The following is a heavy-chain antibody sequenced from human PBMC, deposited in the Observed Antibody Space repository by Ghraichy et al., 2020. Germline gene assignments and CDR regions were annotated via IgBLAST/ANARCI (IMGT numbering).Heavy chain of an antibody. J-gene: IGHJ4*02. D-gene: IGHD3-10*01. CDR3: AKLIWFGELEKERFDY. V-gene: IGHV3-23*01. Sequence: GGSLRLSCAASGFTFSSYAMSWVRQAPGKGLEWVSAISGSGGSTYYADSVKGRFTISRDNSKNTLYLQMNSLRAEDTAVYYCAKLIWFGELEKERFDYWGQGTLVTVSS. CDR2: ISGSGGST. CDR1: GFTFSSYA.